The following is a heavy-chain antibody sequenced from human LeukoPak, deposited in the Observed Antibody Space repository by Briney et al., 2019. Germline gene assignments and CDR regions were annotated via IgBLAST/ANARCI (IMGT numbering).Heavy chain of an antibody. CDR3: AKSNGYGLIDY. V-gene: IGHV4-39*01. Sequence: PSETLSLTCAVSGASISSSNYYWGWVRQSPGKGLEWIGNIYSSGNTYYNASLKSRVTMYIDTSKNQFSLKLSSVTAADTAMYYCAKSNGYGLIDYWGQGTLVTVSS. CDR1: GASISSSNYY. J-gene: IGHJ4*02. D-gene: IGHD5-12*01. CDR2: IYSSGNT.